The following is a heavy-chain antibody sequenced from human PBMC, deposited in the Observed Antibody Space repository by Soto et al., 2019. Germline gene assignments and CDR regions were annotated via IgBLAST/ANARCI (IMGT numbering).Heavy chain of an antibody. V-gene: IGHV4-31*03. CDR3: AREMAYCSGGSCYPYNWFAP. D-gene: IGHD2-15*01. CDR2: IYYSGST. J-gene: IGHJ5*02. CDR1: GGSISSGGYY. Sequence: SETLSLTCTVSGGSISSGGYYWSWIRQHPGKGLEWIGYIYYSGSTYYNPSLESRVTISVDTSKNQFSLKLSSVTAADTAVYYCAREMAYCSGGSCYPYNWFAPWGQGTLVTVSS.